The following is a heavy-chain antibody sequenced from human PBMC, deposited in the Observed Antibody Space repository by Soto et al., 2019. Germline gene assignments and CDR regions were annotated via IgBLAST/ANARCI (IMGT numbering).Heavy chain of an antibody. CDR1: GYTFTSYG. D-gene: IGHD5-12*01. V-gene: IGHV1-18*01. Sequence: ASVKVSCKASGYTFTSYGISWVRQAPGQGLEWMGWISAYNGNTNYAQKLQGRVTMTTDTSTSTAYMELRSLRSDDTAMYYCVREESDYDGNWFDPWGQGTLVTVSS. J-gene: IGHJ5*02. CDR3: VREESDYDGNWFDP. CDR2: ISAYNGNT.